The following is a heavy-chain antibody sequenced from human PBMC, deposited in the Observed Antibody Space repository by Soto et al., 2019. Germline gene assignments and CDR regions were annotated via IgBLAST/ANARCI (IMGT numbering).Heavy chain of an antibody. D-gene: IGHD2-15*01. CDR1: AYTFTSYY. CDR2: INPSGGST. Sequence: XSVKGSCTASAYTFTSYYMHWVRQAPGQGLEWMGIINPSGGSTSYAQKFQGRVTMTRDTSTSTVYMELSSLRSEDTAVYYCERERSGGSQEFDPWGQGTLVTVSS. J-gene: IGHJ5*02. CDR3: ERERSGGSQEFDP. V-gene: IGHV1-46*01.